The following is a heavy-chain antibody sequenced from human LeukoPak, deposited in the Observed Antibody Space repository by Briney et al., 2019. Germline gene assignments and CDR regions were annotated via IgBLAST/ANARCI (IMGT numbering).Heavy chain of an antibody. V-gene: IGHV3-33*01. D-gene: IGHD6-19*01. J-gene: IGHJ4*02. CDR2: IWYDGSKK. Sequence: GRSLTLSCAASGFTFSGHGMHWVRQAPGKGLEWLAVIWYDGSKKYYADSVKGRFTISRDNSENTLYLQMNSLRAEDTAVYSCARYTTGWFLDYWGQGTLVTVSS. CDR3: ARYTTGWFLDY. CDR1: GFTFSGHG.